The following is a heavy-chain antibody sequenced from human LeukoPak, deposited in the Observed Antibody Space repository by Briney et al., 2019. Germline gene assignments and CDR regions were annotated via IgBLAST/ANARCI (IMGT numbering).Heavy chain of an antibody. J-gene: IGHJ6*02. V-gene: IGHV3-66*01. D-gene: IGHD3-10*01. Sequence: GGSLRLSRAASGFTVSSNYMSWVRQAPGKGLEWGSVIYSGGSTYYADSVKGRFTISRYNSKNTLYLQMNSLRAEDTAVYYCATELLEDYVLSGFGMDVWGQGTTVTVSS. CDR3: ATELLEDYVLSGFGMDV. CDR2: IYSGGST. CDR1: GFTVSSNY.